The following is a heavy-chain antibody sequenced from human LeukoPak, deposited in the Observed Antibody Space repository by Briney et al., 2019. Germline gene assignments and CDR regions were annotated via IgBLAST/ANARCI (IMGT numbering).Heavy chain of an antibody. J-gene: IGHJ3*02. D-gene: IGHD3-9*01. CDR1: GFTFSSYA. V-gene: IGHV3-30*04. Sequence: QVQLVESGGGVVQPGRSLRLSCAASGFTFSSYAMHWVRQAPGKGLEWVAVISYDGSNKYYADSVKGRFTISRDNSKNTLYLQMNSLRAEDTAVYYCAKDLVVLRYFDWGATDAFDIWGQGTMVTVSS. CDR2: ISYDGSNK. CDR3: AKDLVVLRYFDWGATDAFDI.